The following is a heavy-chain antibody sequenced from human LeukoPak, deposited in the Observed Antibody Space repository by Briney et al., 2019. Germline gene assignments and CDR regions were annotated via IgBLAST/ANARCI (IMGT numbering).Heavy chain of an antibody. CDR2: ITNSGGGT. CDR1: GFTFSSYG. Sequence: GGSLRLSCAASGFTFSSYGMYWVRQAPGKGLEWVSSITNSGGGTYYADSVKGRFTISRDNSKNTLYLQMNSLRAEDTAVYYCARAENYYYYYGMDVWGQGTTVTVSS. J-gene: IGHJ6*02. CDR3: ARAENYYYYYGMDV. V-gene: IGHV3-23*01.